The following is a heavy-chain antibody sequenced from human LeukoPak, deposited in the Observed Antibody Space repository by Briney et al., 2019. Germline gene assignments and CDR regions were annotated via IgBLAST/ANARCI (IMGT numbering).Heavy chain of an antibody. J-gene: IGHJ6*03. CDR1: GGSISSGGYS. CDR3: ASEVVLPLKNYYYMDV. V-gene: IGHV4-30-4*07. Sequence: PSETLSLTCAVSGGSISSGGYSWSWIRQPPGKGLGWIGYIYYSGSTYYNPSLKSRVTISVDTSKNQFSLKLSSVTAADTAAYYCASEVVLPLKNYYYMDVWGKGTTVTVSS. CDR2: IYYSGST. D-gene: IGHD2-2*01.